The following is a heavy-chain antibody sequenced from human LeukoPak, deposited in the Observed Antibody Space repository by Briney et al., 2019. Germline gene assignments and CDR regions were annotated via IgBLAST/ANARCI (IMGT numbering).Heavy chain of an antibody. CDR3: ARDAHTSSGSYWGGVDYYYGLDV. Sequence: TGGSLRLSCAASGFTFSSYAMHWVRQAPGKGLEWVAVISYDGSNKYYADSVKGRFTISRDNSKNTLYLQMNSLRAEDTAVYYCARDAHTSSGSYWGGVDYYYGLDVWGQGTTVTVSS. V-gene: IGHV3-30*14. J-gene: IGHJ6*02. CDR1: GFTFSSYA. CDR2: ISYDGSNK. D-gene: IGHD3-10*01.